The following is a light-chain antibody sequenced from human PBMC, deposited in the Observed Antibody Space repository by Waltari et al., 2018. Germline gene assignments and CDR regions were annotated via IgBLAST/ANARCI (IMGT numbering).Light chain of an antibody. V-gene: IGKV3-20*01. CDR3: QQYSYSPNT. CDR1: QSVSSSY. CDR2: DAS. Sequence: EIVLTQSPGPLSLSPGDRATLSCRASQSVSSSYLAWYQQKPGQAPRLLIFDASNRATGIPDRFSGSGSGTDFTLTISRLEPEDFAVYFCQQYSYSPNTFGQGTKLEI. J-gene: IGKJ2*01.